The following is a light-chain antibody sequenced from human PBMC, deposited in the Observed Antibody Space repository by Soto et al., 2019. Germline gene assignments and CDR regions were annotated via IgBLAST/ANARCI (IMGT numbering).Light chain of an antibody. CDR1: QSVSNS. Sequence: EVVLTQSPATLSLSPGERATLSCWASQSVSNSLDWYQHKPGQAPRPLIYYASNRATGVPARFSGSGPETDFTLTISSLEPEDFAVYYCQQRYNWPPITFGQGTRLEIK. V-gene: IGKV3-11*01. CDR2: YAS. CDR3: QQRYNWPPIT. J-gene: IGKJ5*01.